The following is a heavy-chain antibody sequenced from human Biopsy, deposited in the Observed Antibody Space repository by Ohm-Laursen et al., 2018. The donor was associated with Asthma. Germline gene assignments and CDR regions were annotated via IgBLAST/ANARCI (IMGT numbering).Heavy chain of an antibody. V-gene: IGHV1-2*06. Sequence: ASVKVSCNASGYTFTGYYMHWVRQAPGQGLEWMGRIHPHNGGTNYAQRFQGRVTMTRDTSISTAYMELSTLSSDDTALYYCARDPQVDATTSFDYWGPGTLITVSS. J-gene: IGHJ4*02. CDR3: ARDPQVDATTSFDY. CDR1: GYTFTGYY. CDR2: IHPHNGGT. D-gene: IGHD2-15*01.